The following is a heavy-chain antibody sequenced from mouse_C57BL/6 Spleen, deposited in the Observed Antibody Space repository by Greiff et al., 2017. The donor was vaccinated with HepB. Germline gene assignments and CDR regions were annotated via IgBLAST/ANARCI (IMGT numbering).Heavy chain of an antibody. V-gene: IGHV1-69*01. Sequence: QVHVKQPGAELVMPGASVKLSCKASGYTFTSYWMHWVKQRPGQGLEWIGEIDPSDSYTNYNQKFKGKSTLTVDKSSSTAYMQLSSLTSEDSAVYYCARSYPLYAMDYWGQGTSVTVSS. CDR1: GYTFTSYW. D-gene: IGHD1-1*01. J-gene: IGHJ4*01. CDR3: ARSYPLYAMDY. CDR2: IDPSDSYT.